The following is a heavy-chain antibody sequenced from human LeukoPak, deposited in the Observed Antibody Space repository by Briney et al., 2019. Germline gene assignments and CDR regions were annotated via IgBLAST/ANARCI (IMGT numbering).Heavy chain of an antibody. D-gene: IGHD3-10*01. V-gene: IGHV1-2*02. CDR3: ANSHGYYYGSLDY. CDR2: INPNSGAT. CDR1: GYTFTDYY. J-gene: IGHJ4*02. Sequence: ASVKVSCKASGYTFTDYYLHWVRQAPGQGLEWMGWINPNSGATNYAQEFQGRVTITRDTSASTAYMELSSLRSEDTAVYYCANSHGYYYGSLDYWGQGTLVTVSS.